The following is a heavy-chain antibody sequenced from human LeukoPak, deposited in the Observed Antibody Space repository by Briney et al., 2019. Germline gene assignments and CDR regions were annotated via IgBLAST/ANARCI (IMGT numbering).Heavy chain of an antibody. CDR2: IYTSGST. Sequence: SETLSLTCTVSGGSISSGSYYWSWIRQPAGKGLEWIGRIYTSGSTNYNPSLKSRVTISVDTSKDQFSLKLSSVTAADTAVYYCASSSAGLFDYWGQGTLVTVSS. J-gene: IGHJ4*02. CDR1: GGSISSGSYY. D-gene: IGHD2-2*01. V-gene: IGHV4-61*02. CDR3: ASSSAGLFDY.